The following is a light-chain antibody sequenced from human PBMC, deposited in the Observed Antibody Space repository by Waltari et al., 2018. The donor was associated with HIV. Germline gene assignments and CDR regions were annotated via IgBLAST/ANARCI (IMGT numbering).Light chain of an antibody. CDR2: EST. V-gene: IGLV2-14*03. CDR3: ASYSNTDTLVV. J-gene: IGLJ2*01. Sequence: QSALTQPASVSGSPGQSITISCTGTSSDIGGYNSVSWYRKHPGKAPQHFIYESTPRPSGIFHRFSGSKSGNTASLTISGLQAEDEATFYCASYSNTDTLVVFGGGTRLTVL. CDR1: SSDIGGYNS.